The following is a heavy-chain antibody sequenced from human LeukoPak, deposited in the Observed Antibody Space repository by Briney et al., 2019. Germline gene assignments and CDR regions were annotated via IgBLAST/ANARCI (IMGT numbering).Heavy chain of an antibody. Sequence: PSETLSLTCTVSGGSISSYYWSWIRQPAGKGLEWIGRIYTSGSTNYNPSLKSRVSISVDTSKNQFSLKLTSVTAADTAEYYCTGDERRGTYGHWFDPWGQGTLVTVSS. CDR1: GGSISSYY. D-gene: IGHD3-16*01. CDR3: TGDERRGTYGHWFDP. V-gene: IGHV4-4*07. J-gene: IGHJ5*02. CDR2: IYTSGST.